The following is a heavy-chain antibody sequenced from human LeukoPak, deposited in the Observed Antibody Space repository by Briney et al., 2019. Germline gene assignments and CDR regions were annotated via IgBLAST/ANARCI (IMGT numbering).Heavy chain of an antibody. D-gene: IGHD2-15*01. CDR2: IDPSDSYT. CDR1: GYSFTSYW. J-gene: IGHJ4*02. CDR3: AREPRGYCSGGSCWYY. V-gene: IGHV5-10-1*01. Sequence: GESLMISCEGSGYSFTSYWITWVRQMPGKGLEWMGRIDPSDSYTNYSPSFQGHVTISADKSISTAYLQWSSLKASDSAIYYCAREPRGYCSGGSCWYYWGQGTLVTVSS.